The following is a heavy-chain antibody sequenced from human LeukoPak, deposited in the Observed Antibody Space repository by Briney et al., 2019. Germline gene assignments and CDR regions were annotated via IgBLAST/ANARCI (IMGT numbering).Heavy chain of an antibody. V-gene: IGHV3-23*01. CDR3: ARELHDYGDYVYYYYGMDV. J-gene: IGHJ6*02. Sequence: GGSLRLSCAASGFTFSSYAMSWVRQAPGKGLEWVSVISGSGSTTYYADSVKGRFTISRDNAKNSLYLQMNSLRAEDTAVYYCARELHDYGDYVYYYYGMDVWGQGTTVTVSS. D-gene: IGHD4-17*01. CDR2: ISGSGSTT. CDR1: GFTFSSYA.